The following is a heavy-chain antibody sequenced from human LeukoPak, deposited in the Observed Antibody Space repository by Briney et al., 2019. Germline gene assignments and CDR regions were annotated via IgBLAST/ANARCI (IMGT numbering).Heavy chain of an antibody. CDR1: GYTFTSYY. Sequence: ASVKVSCKASGYTFTSYYMHWVRQAPGQGLEWMGIINPSGGSTSYAQKFQGGVTMTRDTSTSTVYMELSSLRSEDTAVYYCARDLTNVDTAMVTRGFDYWGQGTLVTVSS. CDR3: ARDLTNVDTAMVTRGFDY. J-gene: IGHJ4*02. D-gene: IGHD5-18*01. V-gene: IGHV1-46*01. CDR2: INPSGGST.